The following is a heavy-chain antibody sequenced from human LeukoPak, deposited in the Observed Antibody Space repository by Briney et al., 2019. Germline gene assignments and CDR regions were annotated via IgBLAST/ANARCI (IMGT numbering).Heavy chain of an antibody. Sequence: EASVKVSCKASGYTFTSYGISWVRQAPGQGLEWMGWISAYNGNTNYAQKLQGRVTMTTDTSTSTAYMELRSLRSDDTAVYYCARHKEWELLEEKFDYWGQGTLVTVSS. CDR2: ISAYNGNT. J-gene: IGHJ4*02. CDR1: GYTFTSYG. CDR3: ARHKEWELLEEKFDY. D-gene: IGHD1-26*01. V-gene: IGHV1-18*01.